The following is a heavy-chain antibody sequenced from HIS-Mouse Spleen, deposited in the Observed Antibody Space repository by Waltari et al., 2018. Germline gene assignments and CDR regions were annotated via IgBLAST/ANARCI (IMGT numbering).Heavy chain of an antibody. CDR1: GYTFTSYG. V-gene: IGHV1-18*01. Sequence: QVQLVQSGAEVKKPGASVKVSCKASGYTFTSYGISWVRQAPGKGLEWMGGISAYNGNTNYAQKLQGRVTMTTDTSTSTAYMELRSLRSDDTAVYYCARASRHSSSCQKSAFDYWGQGTLVTVSS. CDR3: ARASRHSSSCQKSAFDY. CDR2: ISAYNGNT. D-gene: IGHD6-13*01. J-gene: IGHJ4*02.